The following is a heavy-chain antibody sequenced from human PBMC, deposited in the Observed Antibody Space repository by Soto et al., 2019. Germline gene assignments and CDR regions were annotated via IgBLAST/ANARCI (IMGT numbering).Heavy chain of an antibody. Sequence: QVQLVQSGAEVKKPGSSLKVSCKASGGTFSSYAISWVRQAPGQGLEWMGGIIPIFGTANYAQKFQGRVTITADESTSTAYMELSSLRSEDTAVYYCARDLYSSSSSYYYGMDVWGQGTTVTVSS. D-gene: IGHD6-6*01. CDR3: ARDLYSSSSSYYYGMDV. CDR2: IIPIFGTA. CDR1: GGTFSSYA. J-gene: IGHJ6*02. V-gene: IGHV1-69*01.